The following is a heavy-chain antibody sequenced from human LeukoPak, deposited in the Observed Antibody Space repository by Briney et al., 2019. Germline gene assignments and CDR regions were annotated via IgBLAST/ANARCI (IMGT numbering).Heavy chain of an antibody. CDR1: GGSISTYY. V-gene: IGHV4-59*08. CDR2: IYYSGGT. CDR3: ARGNWNGVVGYYFDY. J-gene: IGHJ4*02. D-gene: IGHD1-1*01. Sequence: PSETLSLTCTVSGGSISTYYWSWIRQPPGKGLEWIGSIYYSGGTYYNPSLKSRVTISVDTSKNQFSLKLSSVTAADTAVYYCARGNWNGVVGYYFDYWGQGTLVTVSS.